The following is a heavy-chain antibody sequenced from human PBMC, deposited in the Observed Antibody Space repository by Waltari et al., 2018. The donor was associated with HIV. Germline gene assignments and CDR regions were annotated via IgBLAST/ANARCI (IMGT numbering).Heavy chain of an antibody. CDR1: GFTFPPYA. J-gene: IGHJ4*02. Sequence: QVQLVESGGGVVQPGGSLRLSCAASGFTFPPYAMHWVRQAPGKGLEWVAFVRYDGSNKYYADSVKGRFTISRDNSKNTLYLQMNSLRADDTAVYYCARDPSPPILYDILTGYYFDYWGQGTLVTISS. CDR2: VRYDGSNK. V-gene: IGHV3-30*02. CDR3: ARDPSPPILYDILTGYYFDY. D-gene: IGHD3-9*01.